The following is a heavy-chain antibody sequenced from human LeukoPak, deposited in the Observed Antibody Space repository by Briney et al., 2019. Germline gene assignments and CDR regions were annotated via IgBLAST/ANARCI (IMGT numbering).Heavy chain of an antibody. CDR1: GGSISSYY. CDR3: ARGFLEWPAYYYYMDV. V-gene: IGHV4-59*01. CDR2: IYYSGST. Sequence: PSETLSLTCTVPGGSISSYYWSWIRQPPGKGLEWIGYIYYSGSTNYNPSLKSRVTISVDTSKNQFSLKLSSVTAADTAVYYCARGFLEWPAYYYYMDVWGKGTTVTVSS. D-gene: IGHD3-3*01. J-gene: IGHJ6*03.